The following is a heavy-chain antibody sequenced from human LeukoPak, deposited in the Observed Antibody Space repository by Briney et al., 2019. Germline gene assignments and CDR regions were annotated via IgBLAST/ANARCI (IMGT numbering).Heavy chain of an antibody. D-gene: IGHD3-10*01. CDR1: GGSISSYY. J-gene: IGHJ4*02. CDR2: IYYSGST. V-gene: IGHV4-59*08. Sequence: SETLFLTCTVSGGSISSYYWSWIRQPPGKGLEWIGYIYYSGSTNYNPSHKSRVTISVDTSKNQFSLKLSSVTAADTAVYYCARHVWFGELSEFDYWGQGTLVTVSS. CDR3: ARHVWFGELSEFDY.